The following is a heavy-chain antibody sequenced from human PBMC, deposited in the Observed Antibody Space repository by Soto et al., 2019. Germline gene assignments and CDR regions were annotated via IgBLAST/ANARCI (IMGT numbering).Heavy chain of an antibody. D-gene: IGHD5-12*01. J-gene: IGHJ6*01. V-gene: IGHV5-51*03. Sequence: VQLVQSGAEVKKPGESLKISCKGTGYFFSNYWIGWVRQMPGKGLEWMGAVQPLDSDTRNSPSLQGQVTISADNSISPAHLQGSRPEASDTAKDYLVRIVSGYDWGLFHLGGWGKRTTVTVSS. CDR3: VRIVSGYDWGLFHLGG. CDR2: VQPLDSDT. CDR1: GYFFSNYW.